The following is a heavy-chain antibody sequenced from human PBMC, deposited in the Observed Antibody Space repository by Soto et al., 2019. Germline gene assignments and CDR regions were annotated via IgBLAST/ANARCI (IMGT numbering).Heavy chain of an antibody. V-gene: IGHV4-34*01. J-gene: IGHJ4*02. CDR3: ATSLRFGTQPEI. CDR1: GGSFSNNY. D-gene: IGHD3-10*01. Sequence: PSETLSLTCAVYGGSFSNNYWTWFRQPPGKGLEWIGEISPSGTTKYIPSLKSRGTISVDTSRKQFFLKVTSVSAADTAVYYCATSLRFGTQPEIWRPRTLVTVSS. CDR2: ISPSGTT.